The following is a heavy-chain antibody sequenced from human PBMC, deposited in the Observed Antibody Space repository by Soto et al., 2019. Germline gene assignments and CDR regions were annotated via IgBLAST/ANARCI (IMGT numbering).Heavy chain of an antibody. CDR1: GGSISSGGYS. CDR2: MYHSGST. D-gene: IGHD2-8*02. Sequence: SETLSLTCTVSGGSISSGGYSWSWIRQPPGKGLEWIGYMYHSGSTYYNPSLKSRVTISVDTSKNQFSLKLTSVTAADTAVYYCARDKITGLFDYWGQGTLVTVSS. V-gene: IGHV4-30-2*01. CDR3: ARDKITGLFDY. J-gene: IGHJ4*02.